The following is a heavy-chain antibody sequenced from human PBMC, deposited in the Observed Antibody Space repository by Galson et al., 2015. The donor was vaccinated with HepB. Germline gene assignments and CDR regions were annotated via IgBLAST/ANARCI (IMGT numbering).Heavy chain of an antibody. Sequence: SCAASGFTFSKYAMNWVRQAPGKGLEWVSPVGTSDSSRFYADSVKGRFTISRDNSKNTLYLQMDSLRADDTAVYYCAKAVNWGPLDYWGQGTLVTVSS. CDR2: VGTSDSSR. V-gene: IGHV3-23*01. D-gene: IGHD7-27*01. CDR1: GFTFSKYA. CDR3: AKAVNWGPLDY. J-gene: IGHJ4*02.